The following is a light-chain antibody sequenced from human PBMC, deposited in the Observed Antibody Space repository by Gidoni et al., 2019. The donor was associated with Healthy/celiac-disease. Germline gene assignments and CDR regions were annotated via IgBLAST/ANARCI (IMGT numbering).Light chain of an antibody. CDR3: QQYNSYST. Sequence: DIQMNQSPSTLSASVGDRVTITCRASQSISSWLAWYQQKPGKAPKLLFYDASSLESGVPSRFSGSGSGTEFTLTISSLQPDDFATYYCQQYNSYSTFGQGTKVEIQ. J-gene: IGKJ1*01. V-gene: IGKV1-5*01. CDR2: DAS. CDR1: QSISSW.